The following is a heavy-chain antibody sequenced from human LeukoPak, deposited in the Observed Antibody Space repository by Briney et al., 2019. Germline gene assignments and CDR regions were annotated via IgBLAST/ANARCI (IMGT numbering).Heavy chain of an antibody. D-gene: IGHD7-27*01. CDR1: GYTFTNND. CDR2: INPNSGNR. Sequence: ASVKVFCKAYGYTFTNNDINWIRQATGQGLEWMGWINPNSGNRGHTQKFQGRVTLTMNTSTSTAYMDLTSLTSEDTAVYYCARGPPGEDHYYLDVWAKGTTVTVSS. CDR3: ARGPPGEDHYYLDV. V-gene: IGHV1-8*02. J-gene: IGHJ6*03.